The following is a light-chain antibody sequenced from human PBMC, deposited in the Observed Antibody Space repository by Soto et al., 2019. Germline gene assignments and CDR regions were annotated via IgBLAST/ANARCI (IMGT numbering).Light chain of an antibody. J-gene: IGLJ2*01. Sequence: QSVLTQPSSVSAAPGQTVTISCSGSRSNFGKNFVSWYRQLPGTAPKLLIYEDNKRLSGIPDRFSGSKSGTSATLGVTGLQTRDEADYYCGSWDSSLSTVVFGGGTQLTVL. V-gene: IGLV1-51*01. CDR3: GSWDSSLSTVV. CDR1: RSNFGKNF. CDR2: EDN.